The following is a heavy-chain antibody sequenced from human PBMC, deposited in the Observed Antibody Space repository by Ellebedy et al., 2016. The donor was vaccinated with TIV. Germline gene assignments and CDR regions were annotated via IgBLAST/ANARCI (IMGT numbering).Heavy chain of an antibody. Sequence: SETLSLXXTVPGGSISYHYWNWLRQPPGKGLEWIGYLYYSGSTNYNPSLKSRVTISVDTSKKQFSLRLNSVTTADTAVYYCARRTTTYLDSSGLYFDLWGRGTLVTVSS. D-gene: IGHD6-19*01. CDR1: GGSISYHY. J-gene: IGHJ2*01. CDR2: LYYSGST. CDR3: ARRTTTYLDSSGLYFDL. V-gene: IGHV4-59*11.